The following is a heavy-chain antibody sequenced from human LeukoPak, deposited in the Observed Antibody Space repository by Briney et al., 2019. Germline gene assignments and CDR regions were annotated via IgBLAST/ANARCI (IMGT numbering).Heavy chain of an antibody. V-gene: IGHV1-69*05. CDR3: ARASGGRGYSGYDQYYFDY. CDR1: GGTFSSYA. CDR2: IIPIIGTA. Sequence: SVKVSCKASGGTFSSYAISWVRQAPGQGLEWMGGIIPIIGTANYAQKFQGRVTITTDESTSTAYMELSSLRSEDTAVYYCARASGGRGYSGYDQYYFDYWGQGTLVTVSS. D-gene: IGHD5-12*01. J-gene: IGHJ4*02.